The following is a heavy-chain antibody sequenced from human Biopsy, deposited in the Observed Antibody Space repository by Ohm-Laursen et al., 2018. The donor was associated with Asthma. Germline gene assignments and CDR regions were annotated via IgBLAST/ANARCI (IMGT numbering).Heavy chain of an antibody. J-gene: IGHJ3*02. V-gene: IGHV3-30*01. Sequence: SLRLSCTASGFSFSNFAIHWVRQAPGKGLEWVRVISKDASTQDYADSVKGRFTMARDNSKNTLDLQMNSLREEDTAVYYCVRDGTDDAFDIWGQGTVVSVSS. D-gene: IGHD1-1*01. CDR3: VRDGTDDAFDI. CDR1: GFSFSNFA. CDR2: ISKDASTQ.